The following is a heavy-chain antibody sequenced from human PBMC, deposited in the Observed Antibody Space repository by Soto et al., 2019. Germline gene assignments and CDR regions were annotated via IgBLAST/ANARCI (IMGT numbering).Heavy chain of an antibody. Sequence: SETLSLTCTVSGDSISSGAYYWSWIRQHPGKGLEWIGYIYYSGSTYYNPSLESRVTMSVDTSKNHFPLKLSSVTAADTAVYYCARWAAVAEAIDYWGQGTLVTVSS. CDR2: IYYSGST. J-gene: IGHJ4*02. V-gene: IGHV4-31*03. CDR1: GDSISSGAYY. D-gene: IGHD6-19*01. CDR3: ARWAAVAEAIDY.